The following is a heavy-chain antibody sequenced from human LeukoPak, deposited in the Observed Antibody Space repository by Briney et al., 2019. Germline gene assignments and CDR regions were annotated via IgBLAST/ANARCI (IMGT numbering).Heavy chain of an antibody. CDR3: AKELTGTTGYYFDY. CDR2: ISSAGSTI. J-gene: IGHJ4*02. CDR1: GFTFSSYE. V-gene: IGHV3-48*03. Sequence: GGSLRLSCAASGFTFSSYEMNWVRQAPGKGLEWVSYISSAGSTIYYADSVKGRFTISRDNSKNTLYLQMNSLRAEDTAVYYCAKELTGTTGYYFDYWGQGTLVTVSS. D-gene: IGHD1-20*01.